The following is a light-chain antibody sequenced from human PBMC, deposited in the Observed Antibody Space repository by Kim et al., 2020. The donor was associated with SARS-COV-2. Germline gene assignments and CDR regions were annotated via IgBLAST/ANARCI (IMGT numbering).Light chain of an antibody. Sequence: SPGERATLSCRASQSVSSSYLAWYQQKPGQAPRLLIYGASSRATGIPDRFSGSGSGTDFTLTISRLDPEDFAVYYCQQYGSSLMYTFGQGTKLEI. J-gene: IGKJ2*01. V-gene: IGKV3-20*01. CDR3: QQYGSSLMYT. CDR1: QSVSSSY. CDR2: GAS.